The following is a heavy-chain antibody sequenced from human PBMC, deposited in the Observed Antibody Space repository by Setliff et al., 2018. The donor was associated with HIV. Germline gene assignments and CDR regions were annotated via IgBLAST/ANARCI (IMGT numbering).Heavy chain of an antibody. CDR1: GGSIASSTQY. CDR2: VYYNGAT. Sequence: PSETLSLTCTVSGGSIASSTQYWAWIRQPPGEGLEWIGSVYYNGATDHNPSLKSRVTISVDTSNQQFSLKLSSVTAADTAVYYCARHEGYNDFLTGYFRYKWYDPWGQGTLVTVSS. D-gene: IGHD3-9*01. V-gene: IGHV4-39*01. J-gene: IGHJ5*02. CDR3: ARHEGYNDFLTGYFRYKWYDP.